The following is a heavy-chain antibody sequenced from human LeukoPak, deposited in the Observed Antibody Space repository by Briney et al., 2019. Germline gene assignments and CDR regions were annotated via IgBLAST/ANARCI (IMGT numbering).Heavy chain of an antibody. CDR1: GYTFISYW. V-gene: IGHV5-51*01. Sequence: GESLQISCKGSGYTFISYWIGWVRQMPGKGLEWMGIIYPGDSDTRYSPSFQGQVTIAADRSTSTAYLQWSSLKASDTATYYCARSSYYYVPFDYWGQGTLVTVSS. CDR2: IYPGDSDT. J-gene: IGHJ4*02. D-gene: IGHD3-10*02. CDR3: ARSSYYYVPFDY.